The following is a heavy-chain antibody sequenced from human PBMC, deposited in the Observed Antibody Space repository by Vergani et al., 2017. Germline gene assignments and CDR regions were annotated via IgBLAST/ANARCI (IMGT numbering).Heavy chain of an antibody. CDR1: GYTFTSYY. CDR2: INPSGGST. J-gene: IGHJ5*02. D-gene: IGHD6-13*01. Sequence: QVQLVQSGAEVKKPGASVKVSCKASGYTFTSYYMHWVRQAPGQGLEWMGIINPSGGSTGYAQKFQGRVTMTRDTSTSTVYMELSSLRSEDTAVYYCARGPHAAAAGRTLNWFDPWGQGTLVTVSS. CDR3: ARGPHAAAAGRTLNWFDP. V-gene: IGHV1-46*03.